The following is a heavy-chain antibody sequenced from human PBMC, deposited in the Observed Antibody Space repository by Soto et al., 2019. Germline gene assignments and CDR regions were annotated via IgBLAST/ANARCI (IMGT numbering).Heavy chain of an antibody. CDR3: ARDHYYDSSGYPVPLFDY. V-gene: IGHV1-69*08. J-gene: IGHJ4*02. CDR1: GGTFSSYT. D-gene: IGHD3-22*01. CDR2: IIPILGIA. Sequence: QVQLVQSGAEVKKPGSSVKVSCKASGGTFSSYTISWVRQAPGQGLEWMGRIIPILGIANYAQKFQGRVTITADKSTSTGYMELSSLRSEDTAVYYCARDHYYDSSGYPVPLFDYWGQGTLVTVSS.